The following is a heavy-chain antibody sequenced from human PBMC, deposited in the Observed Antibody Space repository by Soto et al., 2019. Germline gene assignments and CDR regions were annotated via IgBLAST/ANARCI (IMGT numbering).Heavy chain of an antibody. J-gene: IGHJ4*02. CDR1: GYTFTSYG. CDR2: ISAYNGNT. CDR3: ARDGAIHLGELSLSALDY. V-gene: IGHV1-18*01. Sequence: QVQLVQSGAEVKKPGASVKVSCKASGYTFTSYGISWVRQAPGQGLEWMGWISAYNGNTNYAQKLQGRVTMTTDKSTSTAYMELRSLRSDDTAVYYCARDGAIHLGELSLSALDYWGQGTLVTVSS. D-gene: IGHD3-16*02.